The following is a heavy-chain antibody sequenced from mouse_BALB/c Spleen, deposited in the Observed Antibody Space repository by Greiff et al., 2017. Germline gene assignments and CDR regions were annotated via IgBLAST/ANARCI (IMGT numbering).Heavy chain of an antibody. CDR1: GFTFSSFG. Sequence: DVQLVESGGGLVQPGGSRKLSCAASGFTFSSFGMHWVRQAPEKGLEWVAYISSGSSTIYYADTVKGRFTISRDNPKNTLFLQMTSLRSEDTAMYYCARSGGYDYDGAWFAYWGQGTLVTVSA. V-gene: IGHV5-17*02. CDR2: ISSGSSTI. D-gene: IGHD2-4*01. CDR3: ARSGGYDYDGAWFAY. J-gene: IGHJ3*01.